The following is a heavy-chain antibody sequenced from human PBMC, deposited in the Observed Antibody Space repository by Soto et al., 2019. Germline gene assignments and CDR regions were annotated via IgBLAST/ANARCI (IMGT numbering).Heavy chain of an antibody. CDR3: ARMGFFGGAWAFDT. J-gene: IGHJ3*02. CDR1: GGSISTYY. CDR2: IDTSGNT. Sequence: SETLSLTCTVSGGSISTYYWSWIRQPAGKGLEWIGRIDTSGNTNYNPSLKSRVTISLDTSKNQFSLKMTSVTAADTAVYYCARMGFFGGAWAFDTWSQGTKVTVSS. V-gene: IGHV4-4*07. D-gene: IGHD3-3*01.